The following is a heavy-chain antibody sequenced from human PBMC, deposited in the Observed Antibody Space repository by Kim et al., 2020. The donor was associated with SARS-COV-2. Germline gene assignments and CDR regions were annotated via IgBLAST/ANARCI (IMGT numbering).Heavy chain of an antibody. CDR1: GYSFTRYW. CDR2: FYPGDSDT. J-gene: IGHJ6*02. Sequence: GESLKISCKGSGYSFTRYWIGGVRQMPGKGLEWMGIFYPGDSDTRYSPSFQGQAPMSADQSISTAYLQWGSLKAPDTAMYYWARTRHSGGGTKIDLPDLYSYGMGGWGQWATGTVSS. D-gene: IGHD3-16*01. CDR3: ARTRHSGGGTKIDLPDLYSYGMGG. V-gene: IGHV5-51*03.